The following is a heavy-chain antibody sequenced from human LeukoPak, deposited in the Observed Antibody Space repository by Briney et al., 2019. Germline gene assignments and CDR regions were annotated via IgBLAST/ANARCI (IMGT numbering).Heavy chain of an antibody. CDR2: IYYSGST. CDR3: ATCYGDIFYWYFDL. V-gene: IGHV4-59*01. Sequence: PSETLSLTCTDSGGSISSYYWSWIRQPPGKGLEWIGYIYYSGSTNYNPSLKSRVTISVDTSKNQFSLKLSSVTAADTAVYYCATCYGDIFYWYFDLWGRGTLVTVSS. CDR1: GGSISSYY. D-gene: IGHD4-17*01. J-gene: IGHJ2*01.